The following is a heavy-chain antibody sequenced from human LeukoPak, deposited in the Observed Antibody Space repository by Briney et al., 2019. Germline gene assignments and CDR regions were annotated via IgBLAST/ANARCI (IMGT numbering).Heavy chain of an antibody. CDR1: GFTFSSYS. J-gene: IGHJ4*02. Sequence: GGSLRLSCAASGFTFSSYSMNWVRQAPGKGLEWVSSISSSSYIYYADSVKGRFTISRDNAKNSLYLQMNSLRAEDTAVYYCARADYYYDSSGYYSPFDYWGQGTLVTVSS. V-gene: IGHV3-21*01. CDR2: ISSSSYI. CDR3: ARADYYYDSSGYYSPFDY. D-gene: IGHD3-22*01.